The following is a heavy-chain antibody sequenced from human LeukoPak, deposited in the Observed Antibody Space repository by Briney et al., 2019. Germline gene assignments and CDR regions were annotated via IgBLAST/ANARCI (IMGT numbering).Heavy chain of an antibody. CDR1: GFIFDDYD. CDR2: INWNGNTI. V-gene: IGHV3-20*04. D-gene: IGHD4-17*01. J-gene: IGHJ1*01. CDR3: AKEIYGDSTGGRFQH. Sequence: GGSLRLSCAASGFIFDDYDISWVRQAPGKGLEWVSHINWNGNTIGYADSVKGRFTISRDNAKNSVYLQMNSLRAEDTAVYYCAKEIYGDSTGGRFQHWGQGTLVSVSS.